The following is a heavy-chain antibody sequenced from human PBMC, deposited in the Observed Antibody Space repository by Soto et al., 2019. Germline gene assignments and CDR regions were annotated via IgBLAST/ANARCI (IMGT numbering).Heavy chain of an antibody. J-gene: IGHJ4*02. Sequence: LILSCAASGFTFSSYAMHWVRQAPGKGLEWVAVISYDGSNKYYADSVKGRFTISRDNSKNTLYLQMNSLRAEDTAVYYCAREFKSIAVAGVFDYWGQGTLVTVSS. V-gene: IGHV3-30-3*01. CDR1: GFTFSSYA. CDR3: AREFKSIAVAGVFDY. D-gene: IGHD6-19*01. CDR2: ISYDGSNK.